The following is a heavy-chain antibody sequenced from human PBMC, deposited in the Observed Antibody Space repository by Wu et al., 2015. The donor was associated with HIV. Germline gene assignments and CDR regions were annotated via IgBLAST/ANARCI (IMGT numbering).Heavy chain of an antibody. CDR1: GYTFTSYG. Sequence: VQLVQSGVEVKKPGASVKVSCKASGYTFTSYGVSWVRQAPGQGLEWMGWISGYNGNSNYAQKLQGRVTLTTDTSTNTAYMELRSLKSDDTAVYYCGRTTIDYYYMDAWGKGTTVTVSS. CDR3: GRTTIDYYYMDA. D-gene: IGHD1-26*01. CDR2: ISGYNGNS. J-gene: IGHJ6*03. V-gene: IGHV1-18*01.